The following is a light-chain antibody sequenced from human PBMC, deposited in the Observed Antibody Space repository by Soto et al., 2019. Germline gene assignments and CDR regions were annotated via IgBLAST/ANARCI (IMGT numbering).Light chain of an antibody. CDR3: QTSGNFWP. CDR1: QSVSNDY. CDR2: SVS. Sequence: EIGLTQSPGSLSFSARDRATLSSRASQSVSNDYVAWVRQKLGQTPRLLIYSVSSRASGIPDRFSGSGSGTDFSLTIRRLEPDDFAVYYCQTSGNFWPFGQGIKVAIK. V-gene: IGKV3-20*01. J-gene: IGKJ1*01.